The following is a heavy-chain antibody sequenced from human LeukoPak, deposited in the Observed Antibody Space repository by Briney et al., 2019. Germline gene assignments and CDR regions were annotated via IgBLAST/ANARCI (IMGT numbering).Heavy chain of an antibody. CDR2: ISWNSGTI. CDR3: AKGFGSGSLYWYFDL. Sequence: PGGSLRLSCAGSGFTFDDYSMHWVRHAPGKGLEWVSGISWNSGTITYADSVKGRFTISRENAKNSLYLQMNSLRTEDTALYYCAKGFGSGSLYWYFDLWGRGTLVTVSS. D-gene: IGHD3-10*01. V-gene: IGHV3-9*01. CDR1: GFTFDDYS. J-gene: IGHJ2*01.